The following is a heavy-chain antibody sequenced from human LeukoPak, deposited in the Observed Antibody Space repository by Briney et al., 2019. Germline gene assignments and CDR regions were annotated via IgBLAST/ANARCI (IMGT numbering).Heavy chain of an antibody. D-gene: IGHD3-22*01. CDR3: ARVDYYDSSGIFDY. CDR1: GGSISTYY. CDR2: IYYSGST. Sequence: SETLSLTCAVSGGSISTYYWSWIRQPPGKGLEWIGYIYYSGSTNYNPSLKSRVTISVDTSKNQFSLKLSSVTAADTAVYYCARVDYYDSSGIFDYWGQGTLVTVSS. J-gene: IGHJ4*02. V-gene: IGHV4-59*01.